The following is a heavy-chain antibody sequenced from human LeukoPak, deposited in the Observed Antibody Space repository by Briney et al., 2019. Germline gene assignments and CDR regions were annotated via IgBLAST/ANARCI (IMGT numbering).Heavy chain of an antibody. D-gene: IGHD5-18*01. J-gene: IGHJ4*02. V-gene: IGHV3-30*04. Sequence: GGSLRLSCAASGFTFSSYEMNWVRQAPGKGLEWVAVISYDGSNKFYADSVKGRFTISRDNSNNTLYLQMNSLRAEDTAIYYCARVGRGYSFKVYYFDYWGQGTLVTVSS. CDR2: ISYDGSNK. CDR1: GFTFSSYE. CDR3: ARVGRGYSFKVYYFDY.